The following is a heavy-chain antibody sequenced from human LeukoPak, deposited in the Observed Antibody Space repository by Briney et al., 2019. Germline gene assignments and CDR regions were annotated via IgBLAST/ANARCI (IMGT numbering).Heavy chain of an antibody. J-gene: IGHJ4*02. CDR2: VSGSGDNT. Sequence: PGGSLRISCAASGFIISICGMAWVRQSPGKGLEWVSTVSGSGDNTHYADSVKDRFTISRDNSKNTLYLQISRRRAEDTALYYYARDAGSGWPLDYWGQGTLVTASS. CDR3: ARDAGSGWPLDY. D-gene: IGHD6-19*01. V-gene: IGHV3-23*01. CDR1: GFIISICG.